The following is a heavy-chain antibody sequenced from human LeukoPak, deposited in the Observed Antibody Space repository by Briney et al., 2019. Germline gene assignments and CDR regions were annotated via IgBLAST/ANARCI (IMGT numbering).Heavy chain of an antibody. CDR2: IRGDSSDK. D-gene: IGHD7-27*01. Sequence: GGSLRLSCVASGFSFSDYPMNWVRQAPGRGLEWVSNIRGDSSDKCYGDSVKGRFTISRDNAKNSLYLQMDSLRAEDTAFYYCARDVNWGFDYWGQGTPVTVSS. CDR1: GFSFSDYP. CDR3: ARDVNWGFDY. V-gene: IGHV3-21*01. J-gene: IGHJ4*02.